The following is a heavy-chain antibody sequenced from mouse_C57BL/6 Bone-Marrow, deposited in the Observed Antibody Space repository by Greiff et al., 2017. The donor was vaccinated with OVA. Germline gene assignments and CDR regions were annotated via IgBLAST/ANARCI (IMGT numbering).Heavy chain of an antibody. CDR1: GYSITNGNHW. D-gene: IGHD1-1*01. V-gene: IGHV3-4*01. CDR3: AFDYYGSSYRVFDY. Sequence: EVHLVESGPALVKPSQTVSLTCTVTGYSITNGNHWWNWIRQVSGSKLEWIGYISSSGSTDSNPSLKSRISITRDTSKNQLFLQLNSVTTEDIATYYCAFDYYGSSYRVFDYWGQGTTLTVSS. CDR2: ISSSGST. J-gene: IGHJ2*01.